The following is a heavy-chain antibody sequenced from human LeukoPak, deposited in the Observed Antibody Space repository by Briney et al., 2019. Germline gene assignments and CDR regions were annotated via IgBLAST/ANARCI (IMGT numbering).Heavy chain of an antibody. CDR1: GYTFIGYS. D-gene: IGHD5-24*01. J-gene: IGHJ4*02. CDR2: ISTNTGNP. CDR3: ARDAATINFDS. Sequence: ASVKVSCKTSGYTFIGYSINWLRRAPGQGLEWMGWISTNTGNPTYAQGFTGRFVFSLDTSVSTAYLQISSLKAEDTAVYYCARDAATINFDSWGQGTLVTVSS. V-gene: IGHV7-4-1*02.